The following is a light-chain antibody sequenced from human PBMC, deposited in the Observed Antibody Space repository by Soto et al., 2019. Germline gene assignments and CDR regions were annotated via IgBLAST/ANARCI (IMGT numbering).Light chain of an antibody. Sequence: QSVLTQPASVSGSPGQSITISCTGTSSDVGGYNYVSWYQQHPGKAPKLMIYEVSNRPSGVSNRFSGSKSGNTASLTISGLQAEDEADYYCSSYTSSSTLDCYVFGTGTKVTVL. V-gene: IGLV2-14*01. CDR1: SSDVGGYNY. J-gene: IGLJ1*01. CDR3: SSYTSSSTLDCYV. CDR2: EVS.